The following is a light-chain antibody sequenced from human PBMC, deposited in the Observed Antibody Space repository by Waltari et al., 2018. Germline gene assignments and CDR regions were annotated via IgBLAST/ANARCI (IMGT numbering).Light chain of an antibody. CDR3: QQYFITPGT. V-gene: IGKV4-1*01. J-gene: IGKJ2*02. Sequence: DIVMTQSPDSLAVSLGERATINCKSSQTVLYSSSNKNYLSWYQQKPGQPPKLLIYWASTRESGVPDRFSGSRSGTDFTLTISSLQAEDVAVYYCQQYFITPGTFGQGTKLEIK. CDR1: QTVLYSSSNKNY. CDR2: WAS.